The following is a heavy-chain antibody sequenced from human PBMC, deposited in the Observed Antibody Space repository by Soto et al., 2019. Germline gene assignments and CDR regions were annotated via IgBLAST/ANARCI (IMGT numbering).Heavy chain of an antibody. J-gene: IGHJ6*02. CDR1: GFTFSSYG. D-gene: IGHD5-18*01. CDR2: ISYDGSNK. CDR3: AKSGGRGYGYGMDV. V-gene: IGHV3-30*18. Sequence: GGSLRLSCAASGFTFSSYGMHWVRQAPGKGLEWVAVISYDGSNKYYADSVKGRFTISRDNSKNTPYLQMNSLRAEDTAVYYCAKSGGRGYGYGMDVWGQGTTVTVSS.